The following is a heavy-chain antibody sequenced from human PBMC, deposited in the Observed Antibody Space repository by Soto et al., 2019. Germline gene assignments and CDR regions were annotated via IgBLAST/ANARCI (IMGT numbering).Heavy chain of an antibody. J-gene: IGHJ5*02. Sequence: SVKVSCKASGGTFSSYAISWVRQAPGQGLQWMGGIIPMFGTANYAQKFQGRVTITADESTSTAYMELSSLRSEDTVVYYCAREYCSGGSRYSSSWFDPWGQGTLVTVSS. D-gene: IGHD2-15*01. CDR1: GGTFSSYA. V-gene: IGHV1-69*13. CDR3: AREYCSGGSRYSSSWFDP. CDR2: IIPMFGTA.